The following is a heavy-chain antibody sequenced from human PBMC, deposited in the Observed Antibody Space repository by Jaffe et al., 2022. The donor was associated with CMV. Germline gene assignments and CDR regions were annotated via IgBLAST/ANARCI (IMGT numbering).Heavy chain of an antibody. D-gene: IGHD2-2*01. CDR3: ARASYSGSTKNDY. CDR2: INRDESYR. J-gene: IGHJ4*02. V-gene: IGHV3-74*01. CDR1: GFTLSNYW. Sequence: EVQLVESGGGSVQPGGSLRLSCAVSGFTLSNYWMHWVRQAPGKGLVWVSRINRDESYRNYADSVQGRFTISRDNAKNTLYLQMNSLRAEDTAVYYCARASYSGSTKNDYWGQGALVTVSS.